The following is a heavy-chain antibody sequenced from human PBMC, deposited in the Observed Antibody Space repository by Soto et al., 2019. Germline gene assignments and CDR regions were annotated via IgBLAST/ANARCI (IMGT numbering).Heavy chain of an antibody. V-gene: IGHV1-69*02. J-gene: IGHJ4*02. CDR3: ASRSSGGDYFDY. D-gene: IGHD1-26*01. CDR1: GGTFSSYT. Sequence: QVQLVQSGAEVKKPGSSVKVSCKASGGTFSSYTISWVRQAPGQGLEWMGRIIPILGIANYAQKFQGRVTITADKSTSTAYMELSRLSSEDTAVYYCASRSSGGDYFDYWGQGTLVTVSS. CDR2: IIPILGIA.